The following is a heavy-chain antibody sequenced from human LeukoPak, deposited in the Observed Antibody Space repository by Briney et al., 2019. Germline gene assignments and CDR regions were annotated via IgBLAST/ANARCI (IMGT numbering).Heavy chain of an antibody. Sequence: ASVKVSCKASGYTFTSYAMHWVRQAPGQRLEWMGWINAGNGNTKYSQKFQGRVAITRDTSASTAYMELSSLRSEDTAVYYCARGELRIGDTMVRGVREGGYWGQGTLVHVSS. CDR1: GYTFTSYA. CDR2: INAGNGNT. V-gene: IGHV1-3*01. J-gene: IGHJ4*02. CDR3: ARGELRIGDTMVRGVREGGY. D-gene: IGHD3-10*01.